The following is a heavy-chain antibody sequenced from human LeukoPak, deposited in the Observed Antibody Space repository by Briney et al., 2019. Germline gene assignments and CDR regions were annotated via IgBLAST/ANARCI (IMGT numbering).Heavy chain of an antibody. V-gene: IGHV3-66*02. CDR3: ASQTDSSGFDY. J-gene: IGHJ4*02. D-gene: IGHD6-19*01. CDR1: GFTVSSNY. CDR2: IYSGGST. Sequence: PGGSLRLSCAASGFTVSSNYMSWVRQAPGKGLEWVSVIYSGGSTYYADSVKGRFTISRDNSKNTLYLQMNSLRAEDMAVYYCASQTDSSGFDYWGQGTLVTVSS.